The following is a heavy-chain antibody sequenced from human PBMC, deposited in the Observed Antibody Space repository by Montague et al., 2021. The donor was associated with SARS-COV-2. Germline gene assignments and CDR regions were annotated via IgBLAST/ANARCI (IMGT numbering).Heavy chain of an antibody. D-gene: IGHD3-9*01. CDR1: GGSFSGYY. J-gene: IGHJ6*02. CDR2: INHSGST. V-gene: IGHV4-34*01. Sequence: SETLSLTCAVYGGSFSGYYWSWIRQPPGKGLEWIGEINHSGSTNYNPSLKSRVTISVDTSKNQFSLKLSSVTAADTAVYYCARGILLRYFDWTYYYYGMDVWGQRTTVTVSS. CDR3: ARGILLRYFDWTYYYYGMDV.